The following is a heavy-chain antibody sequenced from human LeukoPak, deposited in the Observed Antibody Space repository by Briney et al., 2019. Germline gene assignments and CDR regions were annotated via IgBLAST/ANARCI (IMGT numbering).Heavy chain of an antibody. Sequence: GGSLRLSCEASGITFNNYAMSWVRQAPGRGLEGVSSISVSGDTTNYADSVKGRFTISRDNSKNVLYMQMNSLRADDTAVYYCAKDHTTLGRGVIHAFDIWGQGTMVTVSS. D-gene: IGHD3-10*01. V-gene: IGHV3-23*01. J-gene: IGHJ3*02. CDR2: ISVSGDTT. CDR3: AKDHTTLGRGVIHAFDI. CDR1: GITFNNYA.